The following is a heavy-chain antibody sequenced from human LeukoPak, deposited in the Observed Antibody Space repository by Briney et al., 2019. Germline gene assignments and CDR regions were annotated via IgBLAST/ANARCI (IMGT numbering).Heavy chain of an antibody. CDR3: ARRPTYNYNFDF. J-gene: IGHJ4*02. V-gene: IGHV4-59*08. CDR2: IYYSGNT. D-gene: IGHD5-24*01. Sequence: NTSETLSLACTVSGGSISSYYWSWIRQPPGKGLEWIGYIYYSGNTNYNPSLKGRVTISVDTSKKQFSLKLSSVTAADTAVYYCARRPTYNYNFDFWGQGTLVTVSS. CDR1: GGSISSYY.